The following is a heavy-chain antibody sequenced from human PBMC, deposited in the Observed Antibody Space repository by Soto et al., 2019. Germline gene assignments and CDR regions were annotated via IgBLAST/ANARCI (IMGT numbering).Heavy chain of an antibody. J-gene: IGHJ4*02. CDR1: GYRFMKYG. D-gene: IGHD2-15*01. V-gene: IGHV1-18*01. CDR2: ISPYSGYT. Sequence: XSVKVACKGCGYRFMKYGINWVRQAPGQGLEWVGWISPYSGYTHSAQKFHGRLTLTTDTAASTAYMELRILRSADTALYYCAREASVIIQAAQPSRFDSWGQGTLVTVSS. CDR3: AREASVIIQAAQPSRFDS.